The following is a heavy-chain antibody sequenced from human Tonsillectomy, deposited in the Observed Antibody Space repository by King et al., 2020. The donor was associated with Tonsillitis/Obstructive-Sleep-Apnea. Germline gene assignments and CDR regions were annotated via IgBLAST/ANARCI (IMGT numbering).Heavy chain of an antibody. CDR1: GGSFSGYY. CDR2: INHSGST. D-gene: IGHD7-27*01. J-gene: IGHJ3*02. V-gene: IGHV4-34*01. Sequence: VQLQQWGAGLLKPSETLSLTCAVYGGSFSGYYWSWIRQPPGKGLEWIGEINHSGSTNYNPSLKSRVTISVDTSKNQFSLKLSSVTAADTAVYYCARADGWGDAFDIWGQGTMVTVSS. CDR3: ARADGWGDAFDI.